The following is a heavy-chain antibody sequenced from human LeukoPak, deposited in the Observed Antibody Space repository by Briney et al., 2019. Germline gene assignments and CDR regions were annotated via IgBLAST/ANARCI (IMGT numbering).Heavy chain of an antibody. J-gene: IGHJ4*02. CDR3: AKRTRGYSYGTLDY. CDR1: EFTFSIYE. V-gene: IGHV3-23*01. CDR2: ISGGGDGA. D-gene: IGHD5-18*01. Sequence: GGSLRLSCAASEFTFSIYEMNWVRQAPGKGLEWVSTISGGGDGALYADSVKGRFTISRDNSKNTLFLQMNSLRTEDTAVYYCAKRTRGYSYGTLDYWGQGTLVTVSS.